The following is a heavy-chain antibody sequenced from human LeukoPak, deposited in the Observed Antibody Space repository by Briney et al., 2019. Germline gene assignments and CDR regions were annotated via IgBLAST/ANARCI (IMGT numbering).Heavy chain of an antibody. J-gene: IGHJ5*02. D-gene: IGHD4-17*01. CDR3: AKAKLRKFDYAFRFDP. CDR2: ISGSGGST. V-gene: IGHV3-23*01. Sequence: GGSLRLSCAASGFTFSSYAMSWVRQAPGKGLEWVSAISGSGGSTYYADSVKGRFTISRDNSKNTLYLQMNSLRAEDTAVYYCAKAKLRKFDYAFRFDPWGQGTLVTVSS. CDR1: GFTFSSYA.